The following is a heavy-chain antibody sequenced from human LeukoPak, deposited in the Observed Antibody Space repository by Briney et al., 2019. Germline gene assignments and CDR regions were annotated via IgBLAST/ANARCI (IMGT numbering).Heavy chain of an antibody. CDR1: GLTFSDHI. J-gene: IGHJ4*02. V-gene: IGHV3-48*01. CDR2: VSGSGSTV. CDR3: VRQFAS. Sequence: GGSRGLSCAASGLTFSDHIRNGFPHLPGKRLEWVAYVSGSGSTVYYADSVKGRFTISRDNGKSSLYLQMNSLRVEDTALYYCVRQFASWGQGTLVTVSS.